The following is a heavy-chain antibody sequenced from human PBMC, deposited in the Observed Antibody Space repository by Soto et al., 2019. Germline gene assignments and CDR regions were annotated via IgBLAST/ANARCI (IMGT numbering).Heavy chain of an antibody. CDR1: GGTFSSYA. CDR3: ARAGSAAAGLYYDY. V-gene: IGHV1-69*01. Sequence: QVQLVQSGAEVKKPGSSVKVSCKASGGTFSSYAISWVRQAPGQGLEWMGGIIPIFGTANYAQKFQGRVKITADESTSTAYMELSSLRSEDTAVYYCARAGSAAAGLYYDYWGQGTLVTVSS. J-gene: IGHJ4*02. D-gene: IGHD6-13*01. CDR2: IIPIFGTA.